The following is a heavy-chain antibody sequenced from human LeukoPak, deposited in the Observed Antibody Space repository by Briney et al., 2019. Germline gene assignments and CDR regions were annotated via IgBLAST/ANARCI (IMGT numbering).Heavy chain of an antibody. J-gene: IGHJ5*02. D-gene: IGHD2-2*01. CDR3: AGASYQLPVGNWFDP. CDR2: IYHSGST. V-gene: IGHV4-38-2*01. CDR1: GYSISSGYY. Sequence: PSETLSLTCAVSGYSISSGYYWGWIRQPPGKGLEWIGGIYHSGSTYYNPSLKSRVTISVDTSKNQFSLKLSSVTAADTAVYYCAGASYQLPVGNWFDPWGQGTLVTVSS.